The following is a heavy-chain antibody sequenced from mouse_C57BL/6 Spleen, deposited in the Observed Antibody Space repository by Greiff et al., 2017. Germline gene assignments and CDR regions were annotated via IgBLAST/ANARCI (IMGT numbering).Heavy chain of an antibody. CDR3: ARSTVVAHWYFDV. CDR1: GYTFTSYW. Sequence: QVQLQQPGAELVKPGASVKLSCKASGYTFTSYWMHWVKQRPGRGLEWIGRIDPNSGGTKYNEKFKSKATLTVDKPSSTAYMQRSSLTSEDSAVYYCARSTVVAHWYFDVWGTGTTVTVSS. D-gene: IGHD1-1*01. J-gene: IGHJ1*03. CDR2: IDPNSGGT. V-gene: IGHV1-72*01.